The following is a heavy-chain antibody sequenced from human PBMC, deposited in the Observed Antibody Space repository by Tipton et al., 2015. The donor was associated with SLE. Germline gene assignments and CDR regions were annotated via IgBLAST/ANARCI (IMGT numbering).Heavy chain of an antibody. CDR1: GYTFTSYY. V-gene: IGHV1-46*01. J-gene: IGHJ6*02. CDR2: INPSGGST. Sequence: QSGPEVKKPGASVKVSCKASGYTFTSYYMHWVRQAPGQGLEWMGIINPSGGSTSYAQKFQGRVTMTRDTSTSTVYMELSSLRSEATAVYYCARVSCEYSGRGYYYGMDVWGQRTTFSVSS. CDR3: ARVSCEYSGRGYYYGMDV. D-gene: IGHD2/OR15-2a*01.